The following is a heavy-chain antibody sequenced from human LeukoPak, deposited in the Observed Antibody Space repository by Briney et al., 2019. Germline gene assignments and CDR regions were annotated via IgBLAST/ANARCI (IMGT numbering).Heavy chain of an antibody. D-gene: IGHD4-17*01. CDR3: VKDRRATVTKSRFQH. CDR2: ISWNSGSI. V-gene: IGHV3-9*03. CDR1: GFTFDDYA. Sequence: GRSLRLSCAASGFTFDDYAMHWVRQVPGKGLEWVSGISWNSGSIGYADSVKGRFTISRDNAKNSLHLQMDSPRPEDMALYYCVKDRRATVTKSRFQHWGQGTLVTVSS. J-gene: IGHJ1*01.